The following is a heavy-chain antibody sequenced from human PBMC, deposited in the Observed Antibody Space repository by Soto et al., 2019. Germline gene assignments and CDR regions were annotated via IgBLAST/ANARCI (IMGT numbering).Heavy chain of an antibody. CDR1: GFTFSRYW. CDR2: TDGDGSPT. CDR3: VRGSNDWDGIDY. V-gene: IGHV3-74*01. D-gene: IGHD3-9*01. J-gene: IGHJ4*02. Sequence: EVQLLESGGGLVQPGGSLRLSCAASGFTFSRYWMHWVRQAPGKGLVWVAQTDGDGSPTIYADSVRGRFTISRDNAKNTLYLRLNSLRVEDTALYFCVRGSNDWDGIDYWGQGALVTVSS.